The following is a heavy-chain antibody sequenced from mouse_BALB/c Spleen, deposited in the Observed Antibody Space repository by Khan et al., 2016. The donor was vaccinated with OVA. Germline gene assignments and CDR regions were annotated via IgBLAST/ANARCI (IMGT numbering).Heavy chain of an antibody. CDR3: VRDGAYHRNDGWFAY. CDR1: GYTFTSYT. Sequence: VQLKQSGAGLARPGASVKMSCKASGYTFTSYTIHWIKQRPGQGLEWIGYINPSNGYTNYNQKFKDKATLTTDKSSTTAYLQLSSLTSDDSAVYNCVRDGAYHRNDGWFAYWGQGTLVTVSA. V-gene: IGHV1-4*01. D-gene: IGHD2-14*01. J-gene: IGHJ3*01. CDR2: INPSNGYT.